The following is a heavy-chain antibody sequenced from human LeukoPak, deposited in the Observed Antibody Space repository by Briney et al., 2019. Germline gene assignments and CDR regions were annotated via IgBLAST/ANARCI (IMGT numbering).Heavy chain of an antibody. D-gene: IGHD1-1*01. Sequence: QTGGSLRLSCAASGFTFSSYTMNWVRQAPGKGLEWVANIKQDGSEKYYVDSVKGRFTISRDNAKNSLYLQMNSLRAEDTAVYYCARDLYNWNDGSAFDIWGQGTMVTVSS. V-gene: IGHV3-7*01. CDR2: IKQDGSEK. CDR1: GFTFSSYT. CDR3: ARDLYNWNDGSAFDI. J-gene: IGHJ3*02.